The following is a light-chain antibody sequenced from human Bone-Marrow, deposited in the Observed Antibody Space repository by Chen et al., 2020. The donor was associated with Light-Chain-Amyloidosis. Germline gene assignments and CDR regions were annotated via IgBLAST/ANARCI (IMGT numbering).Light chain of an antibody. Sequence: YVLTQPSSVSVAPGQTATIACGGNNIGSTSVHWYQQTPGQAPLLVVYDDSDRPSGIPERWSGSNSGNTATLTLSRVEAGDEADDYCQVWDRGSDRPVFGGGTKLTVL. CDR1: NIGSTS. V-gene: IGLV3-21*02. CDR2: DDS. CDR3: QVWDRGSDRPV. J-gene: IGLJ3*02.